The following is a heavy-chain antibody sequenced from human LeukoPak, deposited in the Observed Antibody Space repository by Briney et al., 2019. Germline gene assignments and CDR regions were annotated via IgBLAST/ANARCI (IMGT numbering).Heavy chain of an antibody. CDR3: ARDFYGDYGGSGASGDKFDP. Sequence: GGSLRLSCAASGFTFSSYAMYWVRQVPGKGLEWVAVISYDGSNKYYADSVKGRFTISRDNAKNSLYLQMNSLRAEDTAVYYCARDFYGDYGGSGASGDKFDPWGQGTLVTVSS. V-gene: IGHV3-30-3*01. CDR1: GFTFSSYA. J-gene: IGHJ5*02. CDR2: ISYDGSNK. D-gene: IGHD4-17*01.